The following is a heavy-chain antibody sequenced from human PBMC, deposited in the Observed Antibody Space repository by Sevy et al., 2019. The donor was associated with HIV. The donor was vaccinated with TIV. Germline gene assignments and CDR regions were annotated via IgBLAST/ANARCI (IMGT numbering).Heavy chain of an antibody. D-gene: IGHD3-3*01. CDR1: GGSFSGYY. CDR2: INHSGST. CDR3: ARDGRITIFGVVILKGMDV. V-gene: IGHV4-34*01. J-gene: IGHJ6*02. Sequence: SETLSLTCAVYGGSFSGYYWSWIRQPPGKGLEWIGEINHSGSTNYNPSLKSRVTISVDTSKNQFSLKLSSVTAADTAVYYCARDGRITIFGVVILKGMDVWGQRTTVTVSS.